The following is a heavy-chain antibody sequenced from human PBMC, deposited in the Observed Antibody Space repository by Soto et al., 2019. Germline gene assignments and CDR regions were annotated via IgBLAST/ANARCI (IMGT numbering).Heavy chain of an antibody. D-gene: IGHD2-8*01. V-gene: IGHV4-31*02. CDR1: GGTIGSGGYY. J-gene: IGHJ6*02. CDR2: IYYSGST. Sequence: SETLSLTCTVSGGTIGSGGYYWSWIRQHPGKGLEWIGYIYYSGSTYYNPSLKSRVTISVDTSKNQFSLKLSSVTAADTAVYYCARDHIMGLYYGMDVWGQGTTVTVSS. CDR3: ARDHIMGLYYGMDV.